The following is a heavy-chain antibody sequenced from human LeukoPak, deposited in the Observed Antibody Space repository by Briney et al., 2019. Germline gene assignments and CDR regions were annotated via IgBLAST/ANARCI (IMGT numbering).Heavy chain of an antibody. J-gene: IGHJ5*02. CDR1: GYTFTKYY. CDR3: ARDSSSSVFDP. D-gene: IGHD6-13*01. V-gene: IGHV1-46*01. CDR2: INPNSGST. Sequence: GASVKVSCKASGYTFTKYYMHWVRQAPGRRLEWVGIINPNSGSTTYAQKFQGRVAMTRDTSTSTVYMELSSLRTEDTAVYYCARDSSSSVFDPWGQGTLVTVSS.